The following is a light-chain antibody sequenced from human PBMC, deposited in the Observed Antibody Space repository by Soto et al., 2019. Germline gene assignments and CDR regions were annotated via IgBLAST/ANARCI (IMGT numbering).Light chain of an antibody. CDR3: SSYTSIITLYV. CDR1: SSDAGGYNY. Sequence: QSALTQPASVSGSPGQSITISCTRTSSDAGGYNYVSWYQQHPGKAPKRMIYELSNRPSGVSNRFSGSKSRNTASLTISGLQAEDEADYYCSSYTSIITLYVFGSGTKV. V-gene: IGLV2-14*01. CDR2: ELS. J-gene: IGLJ1*01.